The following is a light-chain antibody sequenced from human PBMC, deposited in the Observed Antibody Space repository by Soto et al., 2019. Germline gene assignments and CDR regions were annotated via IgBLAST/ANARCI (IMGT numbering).Light chain of an antibody. Sequence: DIPMTQSPSTLSASVGDRVTITCRASQNINSWLAWYQQKPGKAPKLLIYKASSLESGVPSRFSGSGSGTEFTLTISSLQPDDFATYYCQQYNSYPWTFGQGTKVEIK. CDR1: QNINSW. CDR2: KAS. V-gene: IGKV1-5*03. J-gene: IGKJ1*01. CDR3: QQYNSYPWT.